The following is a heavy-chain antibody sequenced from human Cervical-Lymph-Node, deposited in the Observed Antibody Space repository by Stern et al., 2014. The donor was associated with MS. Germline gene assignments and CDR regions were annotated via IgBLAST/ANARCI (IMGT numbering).Heavy chain of an antibody. CDR3: ARVSYDFWSGYYPFDY. J-gene: IGHJ4*02. CDR2: LYYSAST. Sequence: VQLQESGPGLVKPSPTLSLTCTVSGGSISSGGYYWSWIRQHPGKGLEWIVYLYYSASTYSNPSLNSRVTISVDTSKNQFSLNLSSVTAADTAVYYCARVSYDFWSGYYPFDYWGQGTLVTVSS. D-gene: IGHD3-3*01. V-gene: IGHV4-31*03. CDR1: GGSISSGGYY.